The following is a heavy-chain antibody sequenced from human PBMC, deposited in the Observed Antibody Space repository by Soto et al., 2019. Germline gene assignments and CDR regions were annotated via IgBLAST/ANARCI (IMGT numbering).Heavy chain of an antibody. CDR3: ARDRGAVVGQYFDY. V-gene: IGHV3-11*01. Sequence: QVQLVESGGGFVKPGGALRLSCAASGYTFSGYYMSWIRQAQGKGLEWISYISSSGTTENYADSVKGRFTVSRDNAKNSLYLQVNSLRADDTAVYYCARDRGAVVGQYFDYWGQGTLVTVSS. J-gene: IGHJ4*02. D-gene: IGHD6-19*01. CDR2: ISSSGTTE. CDR1: GYTFSGYY.